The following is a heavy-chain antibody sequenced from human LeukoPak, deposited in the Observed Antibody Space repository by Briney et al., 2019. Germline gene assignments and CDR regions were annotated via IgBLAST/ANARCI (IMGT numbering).Heavy chain of an antibody. CDR1: GLTFSSYS. V-gene: IGHV3-21*01. Sequence: GGSLRLSCAASGLTFSSYSMNWVRQAPGKGLEWVSSISSSSSYIYYADSVKGRFTISRDNAKNSLYLQMNSLRAEDTAVYYCARGRSGWDFDYWGQGTLVTVSS. CDR3: ARGRSGWDFDY. D-gene: IGHD6-19*01. J-gene: IGHJ4*02. CDR2: ISSSSSYI.